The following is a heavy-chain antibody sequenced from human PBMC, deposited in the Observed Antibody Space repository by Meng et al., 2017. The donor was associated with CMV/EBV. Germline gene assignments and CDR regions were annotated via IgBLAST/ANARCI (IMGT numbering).Heavy chain of an antibody. CDR2: INHSGST. J-gene: IGHJ4*02. CDR3: ARESMVRGED. CDR1: GGSFSGYY. Sequence: QVQLQRWGAGRLKPSGTLSLTCAGYGGSFSGYYWSWIRQPPGKGLEWIGEINHSGSTNYNPSLKSRVTISVDTSKNQFSLKLSSVTAADTAVYYCARESMVRGEDWGQGTLVTVSS. D-gene: IGHD3-10*01. V-gene: IGHV4-34*01.